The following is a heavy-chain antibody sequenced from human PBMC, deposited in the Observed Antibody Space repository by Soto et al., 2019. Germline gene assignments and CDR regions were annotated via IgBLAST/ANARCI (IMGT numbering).Heavy chain of an antibody. CDR2: IIPIFGTA. J-gene: IGHJ6*02. CDR3: ARGAVHSGYAYYYYYGMDV. CDR1: GGTFSSYA. D-gene: IGHD5-12*01. Sequence: QVQLVQSGAEVKKPGSSVKVSCKASGGTFSSYAISWVRQAPGQGLEWMGGIIPIFGTANYAQKFQGRVTITADEYTSTAYMELSSLRSEDTAVYYCARGAVHSGYAYYYYYGMDVWGQGTTVTVSS. V-gene: IGHV1-69*12.